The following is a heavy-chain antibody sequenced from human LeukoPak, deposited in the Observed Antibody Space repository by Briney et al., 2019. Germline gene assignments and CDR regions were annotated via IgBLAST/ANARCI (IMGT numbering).Heavy chain of an antibody. V-gene: IGHV4-31*03. CDR3: ANHCSGGTCYRYYFDH. Sequence: PSQTLSLTCTVSGASISSGGYYWSWLRQHPAKGLYWIGYIYYTGSTYYNPSLKSRVTMSVDTSKNQFSLTLSSVTAADTGVYYCANHCSGGTCYRYYFDHWGQGTLVTVSA. CDR2: IYYTGST. J-gene: IGHJ4*02. CDR1: GASISSGGYY. D-gene: IGHD2-15*01.